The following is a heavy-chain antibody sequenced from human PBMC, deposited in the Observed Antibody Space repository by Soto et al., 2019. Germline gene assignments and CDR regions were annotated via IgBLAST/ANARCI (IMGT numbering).Heavy chain of an antibody. Sequence: ASVKVSCKVSGYTLTELSMHWVRQAPGKGLEWMGGFDPEDGETIYAQKFQGRVTMTEDTSTDTAYMELSSLRSEDTAVYYCATDSDSIAAAATNSDYWGQGTLVTVSS. J-gene: IGHJ4*02. V-gene: IGHV1-24*01. CDR1: GYTLTELS. D-gene: IGHD6-13*01. CDR2: FDPEDGET. CDR3: ATDSDSIAAAATNSDY.